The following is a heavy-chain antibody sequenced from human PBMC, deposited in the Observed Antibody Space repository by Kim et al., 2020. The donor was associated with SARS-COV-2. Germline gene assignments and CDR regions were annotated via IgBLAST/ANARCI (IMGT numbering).Heavy chain of an antibody. CDR2: ISYDGSNK. CDR1: GFTFSSYA. Sequence: GGSLRLSCAASGFTFSSYAMHWVRQAPGKGLEWVAVISYDGSNKYYADSVKGRFTISRDNSKNTLYLQMNSLGAEDTAVYYCARVPGIHYYYCMDVWGQGTTVTVSS. J-gene: IGHJ6*02. V-gene: IGHV3-30-3*01. CDR3: ARVPGIHYYYCMDV.